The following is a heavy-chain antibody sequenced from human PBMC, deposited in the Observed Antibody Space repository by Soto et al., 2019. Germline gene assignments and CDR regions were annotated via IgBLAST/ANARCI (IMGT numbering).Heavy chain of an antibody. CDR2: ISDSGGST. D-gene: IGHD3-22*01. CDR3: AKDESRVVVPDNWFDS. V-gene: IGHV3-23*01. Sequence: GGSLRLSCAASGLTFSSNAMSWVRQAPGKGLEWVSGISDSGGSTYYADSVKGRFTISRDNSKNTLYLQMNSLRAEDTAVYYCAKDESRVVVPDNWFDSWGQGTLVTVSS. J-gene: IGHJ5*01. CDR1: GLTFSSNA.